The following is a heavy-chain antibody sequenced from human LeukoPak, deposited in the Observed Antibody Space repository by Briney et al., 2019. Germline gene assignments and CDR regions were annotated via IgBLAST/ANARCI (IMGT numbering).Heavy chain of an antibody. D-gene: IGHD6-13*01. CDR2: IYYSGST. CDR1: GGSISSSSYY. J-gene: IGHJ4*02. Sequence: SETLSLTCTVSGGSISSSSYYWGWIRQPPGKGLEWIGSIYYSGSTYYNPSLKSRVTISVDTSKNQFSLKLSSVTAADTAVYYCARIGIAAAGNWGQGTLVTVSS. CDR3: ARIGIAAAGN. V-gene: IGHV4-39*01.